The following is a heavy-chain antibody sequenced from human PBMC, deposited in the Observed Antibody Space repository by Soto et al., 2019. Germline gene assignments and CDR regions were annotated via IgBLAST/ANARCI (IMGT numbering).Heavy chain of an antibody. CDR2: FHYSGRT. CDR3: ARLAGYCSGTSCYGYYGMDV. CDR1: GGSISSGPYS. J-gene: IGHJ6*02. V-gene: IGHV4-39*01. Sequence: SETLSLTCSVSGGSISSGPYSWGWIRQPPGKGLEWIGTFHYSGRTYYSPSLESRVAISVDTSKNQFSLKVSSVTAADTAVFYCARLAGYCSGTSCYGYYGMDVWGQGTTVTVSS. D-gene: IGHD2-2*01.